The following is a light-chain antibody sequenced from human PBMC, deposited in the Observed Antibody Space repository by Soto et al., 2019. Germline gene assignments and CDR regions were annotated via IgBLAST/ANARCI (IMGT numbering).Light chain of an antibody. CDR2: GAS. CDR3: QQYGRT. Sequence: EIVLTQSPCTLSLSPGERATLSCRASQSVSSSYLAWYQQKPGQAPRLLIYGASSRATGIPDRFSGSGSGKDFTLTISRLEPEDFAVYYCQQYGRTFGQGTKVDIK. V-gene: IGKV3-20*01. J-gene: IGKJ1*01. CDR1: QSVSSSY.